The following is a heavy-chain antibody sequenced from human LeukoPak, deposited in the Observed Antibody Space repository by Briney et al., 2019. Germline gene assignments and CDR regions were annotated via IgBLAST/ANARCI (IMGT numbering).Heavy chain of an antibody. CDR3: ARGPDHEQWLRWPKYFQH. CDR2: IYSGGST. CDR1: GFTFSSNY. V-gene: IGHV3-53*01. Sequence: PGGSLRLSCAASGFTFSSNYMSWVRQAPGKGLEWVSVIYSGGSTYYADSVKGRFTISRDNSKNTLYLQMNSLRAEDTAVYYCARGPDHEQWLRWPKYFQHWGQGTLVTVSS. J-gene: IGHJ1*01. D-gene: IGHD3-22*01.